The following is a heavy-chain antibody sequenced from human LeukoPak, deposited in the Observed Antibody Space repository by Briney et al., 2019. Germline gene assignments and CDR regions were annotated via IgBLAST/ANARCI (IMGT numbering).Heavy chain of an antibody. J-gene: IGHJ3*02. CDR2: IYPGDSET. Sequence: KHGESLKISCKGSGYGFTNYWNGWVRQMPGKGLEWMGIIYPGDSETRYSPSFQGHITISADKSITTVYLQWSSLKASDTAMYYCVVGLRFLEWLFPDAFDIWGQGTMVTVSS. D-gene: IGHD3-3*01. V-gene: IGHV5-51*01. CDR3: VVGLRFLEWLFPDAFDI. CDR1: GYGFTNYW.